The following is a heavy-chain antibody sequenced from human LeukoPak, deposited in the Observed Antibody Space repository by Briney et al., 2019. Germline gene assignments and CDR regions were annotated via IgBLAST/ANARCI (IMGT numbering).Heavy chain of an antibody. Sequence: PSETLSLTCTVSGGLISSSSYYWGWIRQPPGKGRECMGSFYYSESTYYNPSLKSRVTISVDTSKNQFTLKLSSVTAADTAVYYCARTAGIAVAGSRQYFDYWGQGTLVTVSS. J-gene: IGHJ4*02. V-gene: IGHV4-39*01. CDR3: ARTAGIAVAGSRQYFDY. CDR2: FYYSEST. D-gene: IGHD6-19*01. CDR1: GGLISSSSYY.